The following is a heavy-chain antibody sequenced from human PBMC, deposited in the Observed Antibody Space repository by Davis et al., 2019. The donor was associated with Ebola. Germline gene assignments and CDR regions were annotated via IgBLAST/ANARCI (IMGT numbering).Heavy chain of an antibody. CDR1: GFSVTYNY. Sequence: GESLKISCAASGFSVTYNYMSWVRQAPGKGLEWVSIIYSGGYTDYRDSVKGRFTISRDSNTLYLQMNSLRAEDTAVYYCARGPTIFGVATIWFDPWGQGTLVTVSS. J-gene: IGHJ5*02. D-gene: IGHD3-3*01. V-gene: IGHV3-53*01. CDR3: ARGPTIFGVATIWFDP. CDR2: IYSGGYT.